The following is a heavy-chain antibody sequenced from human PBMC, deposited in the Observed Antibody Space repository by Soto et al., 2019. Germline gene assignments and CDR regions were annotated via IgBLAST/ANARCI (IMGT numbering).Heavy chain of an antibody. J-gene: IGHJ4*02. Sequence: ASVKVSCKASGYTFTSYAMHWVRQAPGQGLEWMGWISAYNGNTNYAHKVQDRVTMTTDTSTSTAYMELRNLTPDDTAVYFCAREHNAFDYWGQGALVTVSS. V-gene: IGHV1-18*01. CDR3: AREHNAFDY. CDR1: GYTFTSYA. CDR2: ISAYNGNT.